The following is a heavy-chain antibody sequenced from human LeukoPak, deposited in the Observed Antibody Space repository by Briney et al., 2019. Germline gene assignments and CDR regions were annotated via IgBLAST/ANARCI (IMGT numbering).Heavy chain of an antibody. CDR2: ISSSSSYI. D-gene: IGHD3-10*01. CDR1: GFTFSSYS. V-gene: IGHV3-21*01. Sequence: GGSLGLSCAASGFTFSSYSMNWVRQAPGKGLEWVSSISSSSSYIYYADSVKGRFTISRDNAKNSLYLQMNSLRAEDTAVYYCARGIYGIDAFDIWGQGTMVTVSS. J-gene: IGHJ3*02. CDR3: ARGIYGIDAFDI.